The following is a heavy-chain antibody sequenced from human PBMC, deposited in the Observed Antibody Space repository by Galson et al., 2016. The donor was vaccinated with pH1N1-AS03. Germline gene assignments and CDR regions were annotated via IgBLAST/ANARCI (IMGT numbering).Heavy chain of an antibody. V-gene: IGHV3-23*01. CDR1: GFTVSSSH. Sequence: SLRLSCAASGFTVSSSHMSWVRQAPGKGLEWVSSISGADLSTYYADSVKGRFTVSRDNSKNPLYLQMNGLRAEDTAIYYCANPRASGTTMVTRLDYWGQGILVTVSS. CDR3: ANPRASGTTMVTRLDY. J-gene: IGHJ4*02. CDR2: ISGADLST. D-gene: IGHD5-18*01.